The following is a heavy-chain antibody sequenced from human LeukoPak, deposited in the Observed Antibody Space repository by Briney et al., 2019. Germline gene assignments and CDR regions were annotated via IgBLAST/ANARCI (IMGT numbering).Heavy chain of an antibody. CDR3: ESQAYGFEH. CDR1: GFTFSSYE. D-gene: IGHD4-17*01. J-gene: IGHJ4*02. V-gene: IGHV3-48*03. CDR2: ISSCGSPM. Sequence: GSLILSCAASGFTFSSYEMNWVRQAPGKELEWVTYISSCGSPMYYAASVKGRFNISRDNAEKQLYLRMNSLTDEDTAVYYCESQAYGFEHWSQGTLATVYS.